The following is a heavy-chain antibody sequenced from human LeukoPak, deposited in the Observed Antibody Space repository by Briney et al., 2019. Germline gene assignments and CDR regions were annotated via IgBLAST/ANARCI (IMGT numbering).Heavy chain of an antibody. J-gene: IGHJ4*02. CDR1: GFTFSSYA. Sequence: PGGSLRLSCAASGFTFSSYAMSWVRQAPGKGLEWVSAISGSGGSTYYADSVKGRFTISRDNAKNSLYLHMNNLRAEDTAVYFCVRGLFYFDSWGQGTLVTVSS. CDR3: VRGLFYFDS. CDR2: ISGSGGST. V-gene: IGHV3-23*01.